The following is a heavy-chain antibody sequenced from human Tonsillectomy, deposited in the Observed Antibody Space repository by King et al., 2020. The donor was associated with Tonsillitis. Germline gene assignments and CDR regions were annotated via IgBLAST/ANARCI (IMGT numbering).Heavy chain of an antibody. Sequence: VQLVESGGGLVQPGGSLRLSCAASGFSFSTYSMNWVRQAPGKGLEWGSYISSSSSTIYYADSVKGRVTISRDNAKNSLYLQMNSLRAEDTAVYYCARDHRGFIQYFDYWGQGTLVTVSS. CDR3: ARDHRGFIQYFDY. J-gene: IGHJ4*02. V-gene: IGHV3-48*01. D-gene: IGHD5-18*01. CDR2: ISSSSSTI. CDR1: GFSFSTYS.